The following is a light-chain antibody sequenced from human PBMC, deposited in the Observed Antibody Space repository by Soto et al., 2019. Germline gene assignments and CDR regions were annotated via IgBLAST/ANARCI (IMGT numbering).Light chain of an antibody. CDR2: KAS. CDR3: QQYNSYRT. J-gene: IGKJ1*01. Sequence: DIQMTQSPSTLSASVGDRVTITCRASQSISSWLAWYQQKPGKAPKLLIYKASSLESGVPSRFSGSGSGTEFTLTISSLQPDDFATYSCQQYNSYRTFGQGTKVEI. CDR1: QSISSW. V-gene: IGKV1-5*03.